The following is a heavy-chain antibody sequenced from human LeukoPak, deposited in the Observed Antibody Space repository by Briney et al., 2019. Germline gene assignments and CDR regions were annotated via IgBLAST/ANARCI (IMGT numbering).Heavy chain of an antibody. Sequence: SVKVSCKASVCTFSSYAISWVRQAPGRGLECMGGIIPIFGTANYAQKFQGRVTITADKSTSTAYMELSSLRSEDTAVYYCARSNGAVYFDYWGQGTLVTVSS. V-gene: IGHV1-69*06. D-gene: IGHD3-10*01. CDR3: ARSNGAVYFDY. CDR2: IIPIFGTA. CDR1: VCTFSSYA. J-gene: IGHJ4*02.